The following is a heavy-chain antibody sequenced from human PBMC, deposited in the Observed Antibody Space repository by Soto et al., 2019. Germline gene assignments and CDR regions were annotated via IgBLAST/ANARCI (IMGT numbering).Heavy chain of an antibody. D-gene: IGHD6-19*01. V-gene: IGHV1-3*01. CDR2: INAGNGNT. Sequence: QVQLVQSGAEVKKPGASVKVSCKASGYTFTSYAMHWVRQAPGQRLEWMGWINAGNGNTKYSQKFQGRVTITRDTTASTAYMELSSLRSEDTAVYYCARTQWLVPTFDYWGQGTLVTVSS. CDR1: GYTFTSYA. CDR3: ARTQWLVPTFDY. J-gene: IGHJ4*02.